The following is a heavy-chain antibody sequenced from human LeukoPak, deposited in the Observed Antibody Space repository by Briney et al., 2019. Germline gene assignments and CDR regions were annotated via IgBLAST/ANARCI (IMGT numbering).Heavy chain of an antibody. Sequence: GGSLRLSCAASGFTFSSYEMNWVRQAPGKGLEWVSYISSSGSTIYYADSVKGRFTISRDNSKNTLYLQMNSLRAEDTAVYYCAKDRGHDYVWGSSAPTWGQGTLVTVSS. V-gene: IGHV3-48*03. D-gene: IGHD3-16*01. J-gene: IGHJ5*02. CDR1: GFTFSSYE. CDR2: ISSSGSTI. CDR3: AKDRGHDYVWGSSAPT.